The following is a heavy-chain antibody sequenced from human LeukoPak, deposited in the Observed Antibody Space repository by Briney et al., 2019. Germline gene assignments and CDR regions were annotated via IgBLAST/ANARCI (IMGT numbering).Heavy chain of an antibody. J-gene: IGHJ4*02. CDR3: ARVTAAEKYYFDY. Sequence: SETLSLTCAVSGGSISSGGYSWSWIRQPPGKGLEWIGYIYHSGSTYYNPSLKSRVTISVDRSKNQFSLKLSSVTAADTAVYYCARVTAAEKYYFDYWGQGTLVTVSS. D-gene: IGHD6-13*01. CDR1: GGSISSGGYS. CDR2: IYHSGST. V-gene: IGHV4-30-2*01.